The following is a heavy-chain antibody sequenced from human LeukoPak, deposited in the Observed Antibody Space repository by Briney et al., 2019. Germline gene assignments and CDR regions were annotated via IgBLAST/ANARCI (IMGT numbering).Heavy chain of an antibody. D-gene: IGHD3-22*01. CDR3: ARGGDSSGYYYSLVAY. J-gene: IGHJ4*02. Sequence: ASVKVSFKASGYTFTSYYMHWVRQAPGQGLEWMGIINPSGGSTSYAQRFQGRVTMTRDTSTSTVYMELSSLRSEDTAVYYCARGGDSSGYYYSLVAYWGQGTLVTVSS. CDR2: INPSGGST. V-gene: IGHV1-46*01. CDR1: GYTFTSYY.